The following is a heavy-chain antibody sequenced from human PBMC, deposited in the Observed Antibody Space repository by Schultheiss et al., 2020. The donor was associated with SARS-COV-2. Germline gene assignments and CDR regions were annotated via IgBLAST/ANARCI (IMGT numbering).Heavy chain of an antibody. D-gene: IGHD4-11*01. Sequence: GESLKISCKGSGYNFTRSWIGWVRQMPGKGLEWMGIIYPGDSDTRYGPSFQGQVTISADKSISTAYLQWSSLKASDTAMYYCARHSNFNPDYWGQGTLVTVSS. CDR1: GYNFTRSW. CDR2: IYPGDSDT. J-gene: IGHJ4*02. V-gene: IGHV5-51*01. CDR3: ARHSNFNPDY.